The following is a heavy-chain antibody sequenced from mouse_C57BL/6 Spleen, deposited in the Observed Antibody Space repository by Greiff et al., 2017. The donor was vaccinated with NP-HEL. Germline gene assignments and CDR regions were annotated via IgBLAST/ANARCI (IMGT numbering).Heavy chain of an antibody. CDR3: ARDPYDYDEGYAMDY. J-gene: IGHJ4*01. Sequence: QVQLQQSGPELVKPGASVKISCKASGYAFSSSWMNWVKQRPGKGLEWIGRIYPGDGDTNYNGKFKGKATLTADKSSSTAYMQLSSLTSEDSAVYFCARDPYDYDEGYAMDYWGQGTSVTVSS. D-gene: IGHD2-4*01. CDR1: GYAFSSSW. V-gene: IGHV1-82*01. CDR2: IYPGDGDT.